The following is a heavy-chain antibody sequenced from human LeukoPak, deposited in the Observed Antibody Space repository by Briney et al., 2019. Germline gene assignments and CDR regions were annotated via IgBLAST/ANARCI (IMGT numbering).Heavy chain of an antibody. D-gene: IGHD3-22*01. CDR1: GFTFSSYA. V-gene: IGHV3-23*01. CDR3: AKDNGRHYYDTSGSRAFDY. CDR2: ISGSGGST. Sequence: GGSLSLSCAASGFTFSSYAMSWVRQAPGQGLEWFSAISGSGGSTYYATSVKGRFTISRDNSKNTLYPQMNSLRTEDTAVYYCAKDNGRHYYDTSGSRAFDYWGQGTLVTVSS. J-gene: IGHJ4*02.